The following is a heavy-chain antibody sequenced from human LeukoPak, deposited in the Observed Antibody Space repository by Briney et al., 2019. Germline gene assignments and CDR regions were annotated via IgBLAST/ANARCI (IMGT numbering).Heavy chain of an antibody. CDR1: GFTFSSNY. CDR2: IYSGGST. Sequence: GGSLRLSCAASGFTFSSNYMSWVRQAPGKGLEWVSVIYSGGSTYYADSVKGRFTISRDNSKNTLYLQMNSPRAEDTAVYYCARSQSPLDAFDIWGQGTMVTVSS. J-gene: IGHJ3*02. CDR3: ARSQSPLDAFDI. V-gene: IGHV3-53*01.